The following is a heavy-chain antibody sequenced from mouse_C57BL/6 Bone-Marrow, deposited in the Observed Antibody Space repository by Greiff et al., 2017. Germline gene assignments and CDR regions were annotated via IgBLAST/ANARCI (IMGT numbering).Heavy chain of an antibody. D-gene: IGHD1-1*01. CDR3: ARGYYGNPYAMDY. V-gene: IGHV1-67*01. J-gene: IGHJ4*01. CDR1: GYTFTDYA. CDR2: ISTYYGDA. Sequence: VKLLESVPELVRPGVSVKISCKGSGYTFTDYAMHWVKQSHAKSLEWIGVISTYYGDASYNPKFKGKATMTVDKSSSTAYMELARLTSEDSAVYYCARGYYGNPYAMDYWGQGTSVTVSS.